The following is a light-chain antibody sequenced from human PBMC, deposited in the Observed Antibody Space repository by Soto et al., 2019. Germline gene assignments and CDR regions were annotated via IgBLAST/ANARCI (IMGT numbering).Light chain of an antibody. CDR3: CTYAGGTTWV. CDR1: SSDVGSYNL. CDR2: EGG. Sequence: QYALTQPASESGSPGQSITISCTGTSSDVGSYNLVSWYQQHPGKAPKLMIYEGGKRPSGVSDRFSGSKSGNTASLTISGLQAEDEADYYCCTYAGGTTWVFGGGTKLTVL. V-gene: IGLV2-23*01. J-gene: IGLJ3*02.